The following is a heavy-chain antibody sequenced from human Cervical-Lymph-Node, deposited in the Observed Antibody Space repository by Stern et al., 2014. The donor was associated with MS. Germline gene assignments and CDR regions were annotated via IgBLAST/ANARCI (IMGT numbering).Heavy chain of an antibody. D-gene: IGHD5-18*01. Sequence: VQLVESGGGVVQPGRSLRLSCAASGFTFSSYAMHWVRQAPGKGLEWVALIWSDGSNKFYADSVKGRFTISRDNPKNTLYLQMNSLRAEDTAVYYCARRYGYCFDQWGQGTLVTVSS. J-gene: IGHJ4*02. CDR2: IWSDGSNK. CDR3: ARRYGYCFDQ. V-gene: IGHV3-33*01. CDR1: GFTFSSYA.